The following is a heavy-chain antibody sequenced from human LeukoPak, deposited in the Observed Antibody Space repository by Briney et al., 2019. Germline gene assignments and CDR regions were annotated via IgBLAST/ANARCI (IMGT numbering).Heavy chain of an antibody. Sequence: GGSLRLSCAASGFTFSSYSMSWVRQAPGKGLEWVPNIKEDGSETYYVDSVKGRFTISRDNAKNLLYLAMNSQRVQAMAVFYCATMYYDSWSGYYDAFDIWGKGTGVTASS. CDR1: GFTFSSYS. J-gene: IGHJ3*02. D-gene: IGHD3-3*01. V-gene: IGHV3-7*03. CDR2: IKEDGSET. CDR3: ATMYYDSWSGYYDAFDI.